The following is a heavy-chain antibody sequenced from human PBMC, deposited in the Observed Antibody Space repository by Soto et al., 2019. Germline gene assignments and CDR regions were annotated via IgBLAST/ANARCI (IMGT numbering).Heavy chain of an antibody. D-gene: IGHD3-10*01. Sequence: GGSLRLSCAASGFTFSSYSMNWVRQAPGKGLEWVSSISSSSSYIYYADSVKGRFTISRDNAKNSLYLQMNSLRAEDTAVYYCARDLSGYYYGSGSYPYYFDYWGQGTLVTVSS. CDR2: ISSSSSYI. CDR1: GFTFSSYS. CDR3: ARDLSGYYYGSGSYPYYFDY. J-gene: IGHJ4*02. V-gene: IGHV3-21*01.